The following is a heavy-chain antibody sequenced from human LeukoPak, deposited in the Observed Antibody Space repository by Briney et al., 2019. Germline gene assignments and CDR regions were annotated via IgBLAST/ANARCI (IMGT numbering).Heavy chain of an antibody. D-gene: IGHD3-9*01. V-gene: IGHV4-34*01. CDR2: INHSGST. J-gene: IGHJ4*02. Sequence: SETLSLTCAVYGGSFSGDYWSWIRPPPGKGLEWIGEINHSGSTNYNPSRKSRVTISVDTSKNQLSLKLSSVTAADTAVYYCASRYYDILSTSPRFDYWGQGTLVTVSS. CDR1: GGSFSGDY. CDR3: ASRYYDILSTSPRFDY.